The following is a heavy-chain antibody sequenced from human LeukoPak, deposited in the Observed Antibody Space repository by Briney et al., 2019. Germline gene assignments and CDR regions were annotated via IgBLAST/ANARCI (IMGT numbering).Heavy chain of an antibody. D-gene: IGHD3-10*01. V-gene: IGHV3-30-3*01. Sequence: PGGSLRLSCAASGFTFSSYAMNWVRQAPGKGLEWVAVISYDGSNKYYADSVKGRFTISRDNSKNTLYLQMNSLRAEDTAVYYCARVLLWFGELFYYGMDVWGQGTTVTVSS. CDR1: GFTFSSYA. J-gene: IGHJ6*02. CDR3: ARVLLWFGELFYYGMDV. CDR2: ISYDGSNK.